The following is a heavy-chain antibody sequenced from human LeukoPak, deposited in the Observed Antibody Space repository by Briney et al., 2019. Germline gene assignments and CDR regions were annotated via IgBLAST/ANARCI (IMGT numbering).Heavy chain of an antibody. CDR3: ARAYDSSGYYYYYYFDY. CDR1: GGSISGSSYY. J-gene: IGHJ4*02. Sequence: TLSLTCTVSGGSISGSSYYWGWIRQPPGKGLEWIGYIYYSGSTYYNPSLKSRVTISVDTSKNQFSLKLTSVTAADTAVYYCARAYDSSGYYYYYYFDYWGQGTLVTVSS. CDR2: IYYSGST. D-gene: IGHD3-22*01. V-gene: IGHV4-31*03.